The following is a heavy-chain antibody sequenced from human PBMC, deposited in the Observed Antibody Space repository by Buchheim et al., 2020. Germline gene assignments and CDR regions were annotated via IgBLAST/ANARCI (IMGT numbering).Heavy chain of an antibody. CDR3: AEQIWGRHAN. Sequence: EVQLVESGGGLVQPGGSLRLSCAASGFTFSNTWMHWVRHAPGKGLVWVSRISGDGSSRNYADSVKGRFAISRDNAKNTLYLQMSSLRAEDTAVYYCAEQIWGRHANWGQGTL. J-gene: IGHJ4*02. CDR1: GFTFSNTW. CDR2: ISGDGSSR. D-gene: IGHD3-16*01. V-gene: IGHV3-74*01.